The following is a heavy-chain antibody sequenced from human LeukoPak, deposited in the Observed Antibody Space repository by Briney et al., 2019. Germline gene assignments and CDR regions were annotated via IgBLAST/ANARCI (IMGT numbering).Heavy chain of an antibody. V-gene: IGHV3-53*01. J-gene: IGHJ4*02. CDR1: GFTITNNY. CDR3: ARHAGYSSGRVSYYFDS. Sequence: GGSLRLSCAASGFTITNNYMSWVRQAPGKGLEWVSITYSGGDTYYADSVKGRFTISRDTSKNTLFLQMHSLRAGDTAVYYCARHAGYSSGRVSYYFDSWGQGTLVTVSS. D-gene: IGHD6-19*01. CDR2: TYSGGDT.